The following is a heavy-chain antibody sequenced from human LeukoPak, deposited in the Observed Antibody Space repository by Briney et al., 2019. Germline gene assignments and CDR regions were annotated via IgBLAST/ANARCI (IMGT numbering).Heavy chain of an antibody. CDR1: GFTFSSYA. CDR3: ARVINQREGVTTPYFNY. Sequence: GGSLRLSCAASGFTFSSYAMHWVRQAPGKGLEWVAVISYDGSNKYYADSVKGRFTISRGNSKNTLYLQMNSLRAEDTAVYYCARVINQREGVTTPYFNYWGQGTLVTVSS. CDR2: ISYDGSNK. V-gene: IGHV3-30-3*01. J-gene: IGHJ4*02. D-gene: IGHD4-11*01.